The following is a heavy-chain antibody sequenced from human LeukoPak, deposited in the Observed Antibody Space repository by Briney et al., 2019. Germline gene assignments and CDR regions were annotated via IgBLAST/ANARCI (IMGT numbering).Heavy chain of an antibody. D-gene: IGHD2-2*01. V-gene: IGHV3-21*04. CDR2: ISSSSSYI. J-gene: IGHJ3*02. CDR1: GFTSSSYS. CDR3: AKDQEVVPGDAFDI. Sequence: PGGSLRLSCAASGFTSSSYSMNWVRQAPGKGLEWVSSISSSSSYIYYADSVKGRFTISRDNSKNTLYLQMNSLRAEDTAVYYCAKDQEVVPGDAFDIWGQGTMVTVSS.